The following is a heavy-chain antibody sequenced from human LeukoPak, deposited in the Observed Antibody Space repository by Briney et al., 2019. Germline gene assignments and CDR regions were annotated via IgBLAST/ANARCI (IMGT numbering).Heavy chain of an antibody. CDR1: GYTFTSYY. V-gene: IGHV1-46*01. CDR2: INPSGGST. CDR3: ARDLSPLKLWPVTSVGGDY. D-gene: IGHD4-17*01. J-gene: IGHJ4*02. Sequence: ASVKVSCKASGYTFTSYYMHWVRQAPGQGLEWMGIINPSGGSTSYAQKFQGRVTMTRDTSTSTVYMELSSLRSEDTAVYYCARDLSPLKLWPVTSVGGDYWGQGTLVTVSS.